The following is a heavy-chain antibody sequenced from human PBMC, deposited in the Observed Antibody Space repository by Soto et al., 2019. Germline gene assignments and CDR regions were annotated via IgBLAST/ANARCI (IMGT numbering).Heavy chain of an antibody. V-gene: IGHV4-34*01. Sequence: QVQLQQWGAGLLKPSETLSLTCAVYGGSFSGYYWSWIRQPPGKGLERIGENNHSGSTTYNPSLKRRVTVSVDTSKNLSSLNLSSVTAADTAVYYCARTASSREYSSHADYWGQGTLVTVSS. CDR2: NNHSGST. CDR3: ARTASSREYSSHADY. CDR1: GGSFSGYY. J-gene: IGHJ4*02. D-gene: IGHD6-6*01.